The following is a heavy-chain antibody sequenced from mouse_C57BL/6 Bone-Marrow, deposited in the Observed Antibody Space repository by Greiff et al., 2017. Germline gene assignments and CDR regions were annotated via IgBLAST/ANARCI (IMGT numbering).Heavy chain of an antibody. D-gene: IGHD1-1*01. J-gene: IGHJ2*01. V-gene: IGHV1-26*01. Sequence: VQLQQSGPELVKPGASVKISCKASGYTFTDYYMNWVKQSHGKSLEWLGDINPNNGGTSYNQKFKGKATLTLDKSSSTAYMELRSLTSEDTAVYYCAGHLLLQGYGGQGTTLTVSS. CDR1: GYTFTDYY. CDR2: INPNNGGT. CDR3: AGHLLLQGY.